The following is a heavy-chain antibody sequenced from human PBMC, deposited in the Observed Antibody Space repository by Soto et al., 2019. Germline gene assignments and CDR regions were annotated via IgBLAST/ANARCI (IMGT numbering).Heavy chain of an antibody. D-gene: IGHD3-22*01. CDR3: ARDVYYYDSSAYWAY. Sequence: PGPGQGREWVSSITGSSSYIYYADSVKGRFTISRDNAKNSLYLQMNSLRAEDTAVYYCARDVYYYDSSAYWAYWGQGTLVTVSS. CDR2: ITGSSSYI. J-gene: IGHJ4*02. V-gene: IGHV3-21*01.